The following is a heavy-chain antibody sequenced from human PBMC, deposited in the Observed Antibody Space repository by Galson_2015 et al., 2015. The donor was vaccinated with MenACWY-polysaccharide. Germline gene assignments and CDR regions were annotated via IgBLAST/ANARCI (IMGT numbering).Heavy chain of an antibody. CDR1: GFTFSNYA. Sequence: SLRLSCAASGFTFSNYAVSWVRQAPGKGLEGVSEISATGGSTYYEDSVKGRFTISRDNSKNTLYLQINSLRAEDPAVYYCAKDPPKNDDFWSGSYGPRDYWGQGTLVPASS. CDR3: AKDPPKNDDFWSGSYGPRDY. J-gene: IGHJ4*02. V-gene: IGHV3-23*01. CDR2: ISATGGST. D-gene: IGHD3-3*01.